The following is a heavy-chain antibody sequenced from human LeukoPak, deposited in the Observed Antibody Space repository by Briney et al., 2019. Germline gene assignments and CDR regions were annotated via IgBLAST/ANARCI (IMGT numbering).Heavy chain of an antibody. J-gene: IGHJ4*02. CDR3: ARGGDSEGYFDY. V-gene: IGHV1-8*01. D-gene: IGHD4-11*01. Sequence: MGWMNPNSGNTCYAQKFQGRVTMTRNTSISTAYTELSSLRSEDTAVYYCARGGDSEGYFDYWGQGTLVTVSS. CDR2: MNPNSGNT.